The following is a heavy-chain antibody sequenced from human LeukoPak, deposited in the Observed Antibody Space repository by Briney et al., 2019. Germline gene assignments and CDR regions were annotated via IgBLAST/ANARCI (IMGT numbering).Heavy chain of an antibody. CDR3: ARELENWFDP. Sequence: GGSLRLSCAASGFTFSSYSMNWVRQAPGKGLEWVSSISSSSSYIYYADSVKGRFTISRDNAKNSLYLQMNSLRAEDTALYYCARELENWFDPWGQGTLVTVSS. D-gene: IGHD1-1*01. CDR1: GFTFSSYS. CDR2: ISSSSSYI. J-gene: IGHJ5*02. V-gene: IGHV3-21*01.